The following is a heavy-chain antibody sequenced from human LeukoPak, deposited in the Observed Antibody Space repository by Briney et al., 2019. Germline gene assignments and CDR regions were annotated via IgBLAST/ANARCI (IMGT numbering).Heavy chain of an antibody. J-gene: IGHJ4*02. CDR3: VRLVTRELLLLDY. CDR1: GFTFSSYA. Sequence: GGSLRLSCAASGFTFSSYAMSWVRQAPGKGLEWVSAISGSGGSTYYADSVKGRFTISRDNSKNTLYLQMNSLRAEDTAVYYCVRLVTRELLLLDYWGQGTLVTVSS. D-gene: IGHD1-26*01. V-gene: IGHV3-23*01. CDR2: ISGSGGST.